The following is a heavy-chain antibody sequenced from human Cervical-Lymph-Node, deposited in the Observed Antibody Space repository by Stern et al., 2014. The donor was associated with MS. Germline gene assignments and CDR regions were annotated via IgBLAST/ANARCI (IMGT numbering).Heavy chain of an antibody. V-gene: IGHV5-51*01. D-gene: IGHD1-1*01. CDR2: IYPDDADI. Sequence: EVQLVQSGAEVKKPGESLKISCKGSGYTFTNNWIAWVRQMPGKGLEWMGIIYPDDADIRYSPSLQGQVTMSAAKSIRTTYLQVCSLKAGDSSVYYGARHPPRRKWDDPNYGMDVWGQGTTVTVSS. J-gene: IGHJ6*02. CDR1: GYTFTNNW. CDR3: ARHPPRRKWDDPNYGMDV.